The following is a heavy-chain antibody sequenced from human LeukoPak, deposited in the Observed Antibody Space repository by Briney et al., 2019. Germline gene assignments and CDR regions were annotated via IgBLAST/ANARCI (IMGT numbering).Heavy chain of an antibody. CDR1: GFSLDDFG. CDR2: LAADGSGT. CDR3: ARALSYSYGSMDF. V-gene: IGHV3-74*01. Sequence: GGSLRLSCAASGFSLDDFGMHWVRQAAGMGLVWVSRLAADGSGTNYADSVRGRFTISRDNAKNTVYLQMSSLRAEDTALYYCARALSYSYGSMDFWGQGTLVIVSS. J-gene: IGHJ4*02. D-gene: IGHD5-18*01.